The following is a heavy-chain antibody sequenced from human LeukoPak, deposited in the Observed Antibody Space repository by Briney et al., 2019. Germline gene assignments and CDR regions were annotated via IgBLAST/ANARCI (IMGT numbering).Heavy chain of an antibody. CDR1: GGSISSSNW. J-gene: IGHJ4*02. CDR2: IYHGGST. D-gene: IGHD3-3*01. CDR3: ARVTGSGYYLYYFDY. Sequence: PSETLSLTCAVSGGSISSSNWWSWVRPPPGKGLEWIGEIYHGGSTNYNPSLKSRVTISVDRSKNQFSLKLSSVTAADTAVYYCARVTGSGYYLYYFDYWGQGTLVTVSS. V-gene: IGHV4-4*02.